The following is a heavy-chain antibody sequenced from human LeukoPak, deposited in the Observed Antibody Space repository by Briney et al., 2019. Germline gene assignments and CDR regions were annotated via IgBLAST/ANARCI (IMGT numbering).Heavy chain of an antibody. J-gene: IGHJ4*02. V-gene: IGHV4-38-2*02. CDR1: GYSISSGYY. CDR2: IYHSGRT. D-gene: IGHD5-24*01. Sequence: SETLSLTCTVSGYSISSGYYWGWIREPPGMGLEWIGSIYHSGRTFYNPSLKSRVTISVDTSKNQFSLKLTSVTAADTAVYYCARLYLPATRLDYWGQGTLVTVSS. CDR3: ARLYLPATRLDY.